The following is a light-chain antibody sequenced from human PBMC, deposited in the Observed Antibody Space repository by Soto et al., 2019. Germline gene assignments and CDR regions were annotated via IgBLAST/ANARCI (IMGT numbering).Light chain of an antibody. CDR3: QQTYSTPPT. Sequence: DIQMTQSPYSLSASVGDRVTITCRASQSISDFLNWYQQKPGKAPKLLIYAASTLQSGVPSRFSGSGSGTDSTLTISSLEPEDFATYYCQQTYSTPPTFGQGTKVDNK. CDR1: QSISDF. J-gene: IGKJ1*01. V-gene: IGKV1-39*01. CDR2: AAS.